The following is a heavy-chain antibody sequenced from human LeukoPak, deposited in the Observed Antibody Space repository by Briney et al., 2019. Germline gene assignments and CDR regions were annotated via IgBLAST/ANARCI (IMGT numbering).Heavy chain of an antibody. CDR2: ISAYNGNT. CDR3: ASVTYYYGSGSYSFDY. Sequence: GASVKVSCKASGYTFTSYGISWVRQAPGQGLEWMGWISAYNGNTNYAQKLQGRVTMTTDTSTSTAYMEVRSLRSDDTAVYYCASVTYYYGSGSYSFDYWGQGTLVTVSS. CDR1: GYTFTSYG. J-gene: IGHJ4*02. D-gene: IGHD3-10*01. V-gene: IGHV1-18*01.